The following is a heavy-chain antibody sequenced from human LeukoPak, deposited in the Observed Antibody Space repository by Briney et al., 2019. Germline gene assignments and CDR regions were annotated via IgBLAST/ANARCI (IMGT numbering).Heavy chain of an antibody. CDR1: GYTFTSYD. CDR2: MNPNSGNT. D-gene: IGHD2-2*01. J-gene: IGHJ4*02. V-gene: IGHV1-8*01. Sequence: ASVKVSCKASGYTFTSYDINWVRQATGQGLEWMGWMNPNSGNTGYAQKFQGRVTMTRNTSISTAYMELSSPRSEDTAVYYCARGFRRVSCSSTSCYSTYPFYWGQGTLVTASP. CDR3: ARGFRRVSCSSTSCYSTYPFY.